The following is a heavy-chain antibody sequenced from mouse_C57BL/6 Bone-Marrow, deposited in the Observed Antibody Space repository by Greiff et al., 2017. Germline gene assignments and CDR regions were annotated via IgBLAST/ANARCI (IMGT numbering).Heavy chain of an antibody. D-gene: IGHD1-3*01. V-gene: IGHV5-16*01. Sequence: EVQRVESEGGLVQPGSSIKLSCTASGFTFSDYYMAWVRQVPEKGLEWVANINYDGSSTYYLDSLKSRFIISRDNAKNILYLQMSSLKSEDTATYYCARVNFYAMDYWGQGTSVTVSS. CDR1: GFTFSDYY. CDR3: ARVNFYAMDY. CDR2: INYDGSST. J-gene: IGHJ4*01.